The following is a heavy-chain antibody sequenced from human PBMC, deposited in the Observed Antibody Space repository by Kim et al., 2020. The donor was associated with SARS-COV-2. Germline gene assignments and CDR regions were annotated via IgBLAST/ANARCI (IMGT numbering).Heavy chain of an antibody. CDR2: IYTSGST. V-gene: IGHV4-61*02. CDR1: GGSISSGSYY. D-gene: IGHD3-9*01. Sequence: SETLSLTCTVSGGSISSGSYYWSWIRQPAGKGLEWIGRIYTSGSTNYNPSLKSRVTISVDTSKNQFSLKLSSVTAADTAVYYCARDPGYYDILTGYYPYGMDVWGQGTTVTVSS. CDR3: ARDPGYYDILTGYYPYGMDV. J-gene: IGHJ6*02.